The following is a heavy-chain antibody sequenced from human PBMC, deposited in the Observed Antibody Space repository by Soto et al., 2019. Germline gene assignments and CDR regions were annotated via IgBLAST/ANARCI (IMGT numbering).Heavy chain of an antibody. D-gene: IGHD3-22*01. CDR3: VTPRGSAFYFFDY. CDR1: GFTISDHH. CDR2: IRNKANSYTT. V-gene: IGHV3-72*01. Sequence: EVQLVESGGGVVQPGGSLRLSCAASGFTISDHHMDWVRQAPGRGLEWVGRIRNKANSYTTEYAASVKGRFTISRDDSKNSLYLQMSSLKTEDTAVYYCVTPRGSAFYFFDYWGQGTLVTVSS. J-gene: IGHJ4*02.